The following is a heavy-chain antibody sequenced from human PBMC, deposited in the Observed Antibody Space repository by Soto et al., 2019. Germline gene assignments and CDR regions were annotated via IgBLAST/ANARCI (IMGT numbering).Heavy chain of an antibody. V-gene: IGHV1-69*13. CDR1: GGTFSSYA. Sequence: SVKVSCKASGGTFSSYAISWVRQAPGQGLEWMGGIIPIFGTANYAQKFQGRVTITADESTSTAYMELSSLRSEDTAVYYCARALDIVVVPAAMRDHYYYYGMDVWGQGTTVTVSS. CDR2: IIPIFGTA. J-gene: IGHJ6*02. CDR3: ARALDIVVVPAAMRDHYYYYGMDV. D-gene: IGHD2-2*01.